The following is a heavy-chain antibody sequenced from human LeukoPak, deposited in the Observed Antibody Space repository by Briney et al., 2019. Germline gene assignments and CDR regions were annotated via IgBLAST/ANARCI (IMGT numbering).Heavy chain of an antibody. Sequence: GGSLTLSCAASGFTFNNAWMSWVRQAPGKGLEWVGHIKRKSDGGTTDYAAPVNGRFTISRDDSKNTLYLQMNSLKAEDTAVYFCATRWGVIHWGQGTLVTISS. CDR1: GFTFNNAW. CDR2: IKRKSDGGTT. D-gene: IGHD3-10*01. J-gene: IGHJ4*02. V-gene: IGHV3-15*01. CDR3: ATRWGVIH.